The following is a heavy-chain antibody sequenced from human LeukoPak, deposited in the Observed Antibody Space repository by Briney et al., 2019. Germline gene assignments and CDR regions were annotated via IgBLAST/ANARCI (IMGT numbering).Heavy chain of an antibody. CDR2: MNHHGNT. J-gene: IGHJ4*02. CDR1: GGSFSGHY. D-gene: IGHD6-19*01. CDR3: ASGPKYSSGFVE. V-gene: IGHV4-34*01. Sequence: PSETLSLTCAVYGGSFSGHYWSWIRQPPGKGLEWIGEMNHHGNTNYNPSLKSRVTISVDTSKNQFSLRLSAVTAADTAVYYCASGPKYSSGFVEWGQGTLVTVSS.